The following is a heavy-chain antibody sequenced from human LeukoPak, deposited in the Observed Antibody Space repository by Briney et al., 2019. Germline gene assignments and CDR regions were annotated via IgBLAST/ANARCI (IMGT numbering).Heavy chain of an antibody. CDR3: ARDRGSTGYDLSDY. CDR2: IKQDASEK. CDR1: GFSFSNYW. Sequence: PGGSLRLSCAASGFSFSNYWMTWVRQAPGKGLEWVANIKQDASEKYYVDSVNGRFTISRDNAQNSFYLQMNSLRAEDTAVYYWARDRGSTGYDLSDYWGQGTLVTVSS. J-gene: IGHJ4*02. D-gene: IGHD5-12*01. V-gene: IGHV3-7*01.